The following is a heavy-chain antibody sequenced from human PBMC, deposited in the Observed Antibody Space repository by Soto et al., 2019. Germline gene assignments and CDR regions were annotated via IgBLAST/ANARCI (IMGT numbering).Heavy chain of an antibody. CDR3: ALRSMAVVPEY. J-gene: IGHJ4*02. V-gene: IGHV1-3*01. D-gene: IGHD3-22*01. CDR2: INAGNGNT. Sequence: ASVKVSCKASGYTFTSYAMHWVRQAPGQRLEWMGWINAGNGNTKYSQKFQGRVTITRDTSASTAYMELSSMTAADTAVYYCALRSMAVVPEYWGQGTLVTVSS. CDR1: GYTFTSYA.